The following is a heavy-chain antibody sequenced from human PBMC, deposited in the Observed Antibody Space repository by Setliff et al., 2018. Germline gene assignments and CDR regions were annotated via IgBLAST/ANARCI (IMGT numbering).Heavy chain of an antibody. CDR2: IYYSGST. CDR1: GGSINSHY. J-gene: IGHJ4*02. D-gene: IGHD1-1*01. CDR3: ARVRNTQNGFFDY. V-gene: IGHV4-59*11. Sequence: PSETLSLTCIVSGGSINSHYWSWIRQPPGKGLEWIGSIYYSGSTNYNPSLKSRVTISVDKSKNQFSLRLTSVTAADTAIYYCARVRNTQNGFFDYWSQGTLVTVSS.